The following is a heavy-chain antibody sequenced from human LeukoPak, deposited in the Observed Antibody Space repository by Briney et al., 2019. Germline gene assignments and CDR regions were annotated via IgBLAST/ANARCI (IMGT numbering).Heavy chain of an antibody. Sequence: GESLKISCKGSGYSFTSYWISWVRQTPGKGLEWMGRIDPSDSYTNYSPSFQGHVTISADKSINTAYLQWASLKASDTAMYYCSTARAFDSRSFDYWGQGSLVTVSS. J-gene: IGHJ4*02. CDR2: IDPSDSYT. D-gene: IGHD5-12*01. CDR3: STARAFDSRSFDY. V-gene: IGHV5-10-1*01. CDR1: GYSFTSYW.